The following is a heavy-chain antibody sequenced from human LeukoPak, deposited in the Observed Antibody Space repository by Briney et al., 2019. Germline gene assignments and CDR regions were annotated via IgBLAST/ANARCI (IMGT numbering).Heavy chain of an antibody. CDR3: ARSGYSGYDGY. CDR2: INHSGST. Sequence: SETLSPTCAVYGGSFSGYYWSWIRQPPGKGLEWIGEINHSGSTNYNPSLKSRVAISVDTSKNQFSLKLSSVTAADTAVYYCARSGYSGYDGYWGQGTLVTVSS. D-gene: IGHD5-12*01. J-gene: IGHJ4*02. V-gene: IGHV4-34*01. CDR1: GGSFSGYY.